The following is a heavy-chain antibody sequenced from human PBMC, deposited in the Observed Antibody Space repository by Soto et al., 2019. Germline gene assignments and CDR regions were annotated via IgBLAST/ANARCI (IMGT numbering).Heavy chain of an antibody. Sequence: GASVKVSCKVCGYTLTDLSMHWVRQAPGKGLEWMGGFDPEDGETIYAQKFQGRVTMTEDTSTDTAYMELSSLRSEDTAVYYCATGPLARDAFDIWGQGTMVTVSS. CDR2: FDPEDGET. J-gene: IGHJ3*02. V-gene: IGHV1-24*01. CDR1: GYTLTDLS. D-gene: IGHD3-16*01. CDR3: ATGPLARDAFDI.